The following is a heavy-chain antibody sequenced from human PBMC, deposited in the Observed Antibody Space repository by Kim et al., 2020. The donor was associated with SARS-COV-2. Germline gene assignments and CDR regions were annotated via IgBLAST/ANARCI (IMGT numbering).Heavy chain of an antibody. D-gene: IGHD3-3*02. J-gene: IGHJ3*01. Sequence: SVKGRFTISREDSKNTAYLQMNSLKDEDTAVYYCTRVRRTMLAFCDAFDVWGQGTLVTVSS. V-gene: IGHV3-73*01. CDR3: TRVRRTMLAFCDAFDV.